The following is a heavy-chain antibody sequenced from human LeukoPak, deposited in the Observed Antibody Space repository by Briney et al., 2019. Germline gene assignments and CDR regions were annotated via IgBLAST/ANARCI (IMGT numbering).Heavy chain of an antibody. V-gene: IGHV3-7*01. CDR1: GFTFSNYW. CDR2: IKEDGSEK. Sequence: GGSLRLSCAASGFTFSNYWMSWVRQAPGKGLEWVANIKEDGSEKYYVDSVKGRFTTSRDNAKSSLFLQMNSLRAEDTAVYYCTRESSRTAPGDFDFWGQGALVIVSS. D-gene: IGHD6-13*01. J-gene: IGHJ4*02. CDR3: TRESSRTAPGDFDF.